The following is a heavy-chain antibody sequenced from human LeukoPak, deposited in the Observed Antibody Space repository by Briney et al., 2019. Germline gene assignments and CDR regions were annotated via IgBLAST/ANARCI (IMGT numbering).Heavy chain of an antibody. V-gene: IGHV3-23*01. J-gene: IGHJ4*02. CDR1: GFTFSSYA. CDR3: ARDYLAVEAALGYFDY. Sequence: YPGGSLRLSCAASGFTFSSYAMSWVCQAPGKGLEWVSAISGSGGSTYYADSAKGRFTISRDNSKNTLYLQMNSLRADDTAVYYCARDYLAVEAALGYFDYWGQGILVTVSS. CDR2: ISGSGGST. D-gene: IGHD2-15*01.